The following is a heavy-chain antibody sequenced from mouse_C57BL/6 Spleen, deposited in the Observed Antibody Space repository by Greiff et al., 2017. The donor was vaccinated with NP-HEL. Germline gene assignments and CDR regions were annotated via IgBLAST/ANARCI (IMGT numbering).Heavy chain of an antibody. V-gene: IGHV3-6*01. CDR1: GYSITSGYY. CDR3: AGGNPSYYFDY. Sequence: EVHLVESGPGLVKPSQSLSLTCSVTGYSITSGYYWNWIRQFPGNKLEWMGYISYDGSNNYNPSLKNRISITRDTSKNQFFLKLNSVTTEDTATYYCAGGNPSYYFDYWGQGTTLTVSS. CDR2: ISYDGSN. J-gene: IGHJ2*01.